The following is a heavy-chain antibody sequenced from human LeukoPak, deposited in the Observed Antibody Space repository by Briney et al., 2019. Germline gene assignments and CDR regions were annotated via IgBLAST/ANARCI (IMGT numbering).Heavy chain of an antibody. D-gene: IGHD1-14*01. J-gene: IGHJ6*02. Sequence: GASVKVSCKASGYTFTSYGISWVRQAPGQGLEWMGWISAYNGNTNYAQKFQGRVTMTTDTSTSTAYMELRSLRSDDTAVYYCAREKGGTIYYYYGMDVWGQGATVTVSS. V-gene: IGHV1-18*01. CDR3: AREKGGTIYYYYGMDV. CDR2: ISAYNGNT. CDR1: GYTFTSYG.